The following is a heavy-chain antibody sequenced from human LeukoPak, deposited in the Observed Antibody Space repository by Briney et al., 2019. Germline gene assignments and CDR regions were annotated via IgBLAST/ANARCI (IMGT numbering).Heavy chain of an antibody. Sequence: PSETLSLTCTVSGGSISSGGYYWSWIRQHPGKGLEWIGYIYYSGSTNYNPSLKSRVTISVDTSKNQFSLKLSSVTAADTAVYYCARDMRGSYAIDYWGQGTLVTVSS. V-gene: IGHV4-61*08. CDR1: GGSISSGGYY. D-gene: IGHD1-26*01. CDR3: ARDMRGSYAIDY. CDR2: IYYSGST. J-gene: IGHJ4*02.